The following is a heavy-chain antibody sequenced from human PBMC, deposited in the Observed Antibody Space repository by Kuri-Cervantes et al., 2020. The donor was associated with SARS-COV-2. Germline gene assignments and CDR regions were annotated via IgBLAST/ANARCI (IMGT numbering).Heavy chain of an antibody. J-gene: IGHJ3*02. CDR1: GFTFSSYA. Sequence: GGSLRLSCAACGFTFSSYAMHWVRQAPCKGLEWVAVIPYDGSNKYSADSVKGRFTISRDNSKYTLYMQMNSLRAEDTAVYYCAREGLLLDAIDIWGQGTMVTVSS. D-gene: IGHD3-10*01. CDR3: AREGLLLDAIDI. CDR2: IPYDGSNK. V-gene: IGHV3-30*01.